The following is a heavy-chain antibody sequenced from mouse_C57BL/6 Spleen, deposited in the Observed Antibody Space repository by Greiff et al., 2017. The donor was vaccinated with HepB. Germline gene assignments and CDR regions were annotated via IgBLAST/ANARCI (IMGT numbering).Heavy chain of an antibody. CDR3: ASEGIYDGYYCAIDY. CDR2: IYPGSGSI. V-gene: IGHV1-55*01. Sequence: QVQLQQPGAELVKPGASVQMSCNASGYTFTTYWITWVKQRHGQGFVWIGDIYPGSGSINYNEKFKSKGTLTVVTSSSTAYMQLSRLTSEDSAVYFCASEGIYDGYYCAIDYGGQGTSGSISS. J-gene: IGHJ4*01. D-gene: IGHD2-3*01. CDR1: GYTFTTYW.